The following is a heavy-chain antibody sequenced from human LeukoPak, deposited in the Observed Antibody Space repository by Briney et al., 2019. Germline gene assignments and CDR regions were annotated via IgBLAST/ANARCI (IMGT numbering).Heavy chain of an antibody. CDR2: VYETGSA. Sequence: SETLSLTCSVSGGSISSYYWSWIRQPPGKGSEWIGYVYETGSAYYNPSLKSRVTISVDTAKNQYSLKMRSVSAADTAVYYCARDGVGGNWFDPWGQGTLVTVSS. D-gene: IGHD3-16*01. V-gene: IGHV4-59*01. J-gene: IGHJ5*02. CDR1: GGSISSYY. CDR3: ARDGVGGNWFDP.